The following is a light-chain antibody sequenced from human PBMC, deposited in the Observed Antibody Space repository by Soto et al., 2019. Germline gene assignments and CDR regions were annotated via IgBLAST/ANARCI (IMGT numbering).Light chain of an antibody. V-gene: IGLV2-14*01. CDR2: EVS. CDR1: SSDVGGNNY. CDR3: SSFTRTSSTLV. J-gene: IGLJ2*01. Sequence: QSALSQPSSVSGTPGQTITISCTGTSSDVGGNNYVSWYQQHSVTPSKPMICEVSNRPSRISSRSSGSKSGNTASLTISGLQAEDEADYYCSSFTRTSSTLVFGGGTKLTVL.